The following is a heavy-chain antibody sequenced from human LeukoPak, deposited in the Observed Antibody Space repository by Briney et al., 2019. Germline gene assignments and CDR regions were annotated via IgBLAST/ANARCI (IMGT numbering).Heavy chain of an antibody. D-gene: IGHD3-10*01. V-gene: IGHV3-48*03. CDR1: GFKFSSYE. CDR2: IGSSGSII. CDR3: ARDRGFGWFDP. J-gene: IGHJ5*02. Sequence: GGSLRLSCAASGFKFSSYEMNWVRQAPRKGLEWISYIGSSGSIIHYADSVRGRFTISRDNSRHSPFLQMSSLRVEDTAVYYCARDRGFGWFDPWGQGTLVIVSS.